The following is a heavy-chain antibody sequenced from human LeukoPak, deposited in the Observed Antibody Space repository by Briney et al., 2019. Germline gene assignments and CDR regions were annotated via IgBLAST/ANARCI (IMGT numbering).Heavy chain of an antibody. Sequence: ASVKVSCKASGYTFTGYYMHWVRQAPGQGLEWMGWINPNSGGTNYAQKFQGRVTMTRDTSISTAYMELSRLRSDDTAVYYCARDRTRTGYSSGWYHDYWGQGTLVTISS. CDR2: INPNSGGT. V-gene: IGHV1-2*02. J-gene: IGHJ4*02. CDR1: GYTFTGYY. CDR3: ARDRTRTGYSSGWYHDY. D-gene: IGHD6-19*01.